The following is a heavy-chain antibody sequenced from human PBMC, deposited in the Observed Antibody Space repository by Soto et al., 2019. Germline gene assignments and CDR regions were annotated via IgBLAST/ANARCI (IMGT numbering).Heavy chain of an antibody. D-gene: IGHD3-10*01. J-gene: IGHJ6*02. CDR1: GGSISSGDYY. V-gene: IGHV4-30-4*01. CDR3: ARGGSFMVRGVISYYYYGMDV. Sequence: SETLSLTCTVSGGSISSGDYYWSWIRQPPGKGLEWIGYIYYSGSTYYNPSLKSRVTIPVDTSKNQFSLKLSSVTAADTAVYYCARGGSFMVRGVISYYYYGMDVWGQGTTVTVSS. CDR2: IYYSGST.